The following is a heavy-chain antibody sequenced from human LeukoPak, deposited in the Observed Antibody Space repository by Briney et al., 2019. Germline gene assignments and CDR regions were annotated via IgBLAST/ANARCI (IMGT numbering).Heavy chain of an antibody. CDR2: IYYSGST. CDR1: NGSISNDY. Sequence: SETLSLTCTVSNGSISNDYWSWIRQPPGKGLEWIGYIYYSGSTNYNPSLKSRVTISVDTSKNQFSLKLSSVTAADTAVYYCARRDYYYGMDVWGQGTTVTVSS. V-gene: IGHV4-59*08. CDR3: ARRDYYYGMDV. J-gene: IGHJ6*02.